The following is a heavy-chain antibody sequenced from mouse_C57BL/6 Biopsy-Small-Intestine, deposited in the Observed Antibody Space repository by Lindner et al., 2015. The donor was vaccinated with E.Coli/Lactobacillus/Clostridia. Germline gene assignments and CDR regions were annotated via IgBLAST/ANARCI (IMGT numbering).Heavy chain of an antibody. CDR2: IDPDGDET. CDR1: GFNIKDLY. CDR3: ADYDSLFTY. V-gene: IGHV14-2*01. D-gene: IGHD2-4*01. Sequence: VQLQESGTEFVKPGASVTLSCIVSGFNIKDLYIHWVKQRTEQGLEWIGRIDPDGDETEYAPNFQGKAAITVDTSSNSAYLHLSGLTSEDTAVYYCADYDSLFTYWGQGTLVTVSA. J-gene: IGHJ3*01.